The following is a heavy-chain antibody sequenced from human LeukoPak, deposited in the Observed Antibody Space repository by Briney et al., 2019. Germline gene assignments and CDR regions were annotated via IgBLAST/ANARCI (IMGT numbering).Heavy chain of an antibody. Sequence: SVKVSCKASGGTFSSYAISWVRQAPGQGLEWMGRIIPIFGIANYAQKFQGRVTITADKSTSTAYMELSSLRSEDTAVYYCARDLGIYELWFDPWGQGTLVTVSS. CDR2: IIPIFGIA. CDR1: GGTFSSYA. D-gene: IGHD3-16*01. CDR3: ARDLGIYELWFDP. J-gene: IGHJ5*02. V-gene: IGHV1-69*04.